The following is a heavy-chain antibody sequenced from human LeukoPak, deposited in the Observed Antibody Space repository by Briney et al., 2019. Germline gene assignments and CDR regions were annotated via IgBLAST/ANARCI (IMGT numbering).Heavy chain of an antibody. CDR1: GFTFSTYS. V-gene: IGHV3-48*02. Sequence: GGSLRLSCSASGFTFSTYSMNWVRQAPGKGLEGVSYISSSISTMYYADSVEGRFTISRDNAKTSLYLQMNSLRDEDTAISYCARDFADGDVFDIWGQGTLVTVSS. CDR3: ARDFADGDVFDI. J-gene: IGHJ3*02. CDR2: ISSSISTM.